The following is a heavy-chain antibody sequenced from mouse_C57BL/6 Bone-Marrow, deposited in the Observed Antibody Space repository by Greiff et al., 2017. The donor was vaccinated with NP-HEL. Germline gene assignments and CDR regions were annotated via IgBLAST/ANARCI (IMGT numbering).Heavy chain of an antibody. Sequence: EVQLQQSGPELVKPGASVKISCKASGYSFTGYYMNWVKQSPEKSLEWIGEINPSTGGTTYNQKFKAKATLTVDKSSSTAYMQLKSLTSEDSAVYYCARIYYVPYYYAMDYWGQGTSVTVSS. CDR2: INPSTGGT. CDR3: ARIYYVPYYYAMDY. J-gene: IGHJ4*01. CDR1: GYSFTGYY. V-gene: IGHV1-42*01. D-gene: IGHD2-1*01.